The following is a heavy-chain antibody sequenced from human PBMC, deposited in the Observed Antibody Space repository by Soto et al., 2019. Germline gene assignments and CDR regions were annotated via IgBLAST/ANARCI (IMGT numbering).Heavy chain of an antibody. V-gene: IGHV3-21*01. CDR2: ISSSSSYI. CDR1: GFTFSSYS. J-gene: IGHJ4*02. D-gene: IGHD2-8*01. Sequence: SLRLSCAASGFTFSSYSMNWVRQAPGKGLEWVSSISSSSSYIYYADSVKGRFTISRDNAKNSLYLQMNSLRAEDTAVYYCARVTRGHCTNGVCHPLDYWGQGTLVTVSS. CDR3: ARVTRGHCTNGVCHPLDY.